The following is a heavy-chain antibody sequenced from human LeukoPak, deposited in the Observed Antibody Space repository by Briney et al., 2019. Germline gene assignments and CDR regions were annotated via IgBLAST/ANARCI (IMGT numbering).Heavy chain of an antibody. CDR2: INPNSGGT. CDR1: GYTFTGYY. J-gene: IGHJ5*02. D-gene: IGHD3-22*01. CDR3: ARDETGTSGYYYDSSGYYPYNWFDP. Sequence: ASVKVSCKASGYTFTGYYMHWVRQAPGQWLEWMGWINPNSGGTNYAQKFQGRVTMTRDTSISTAYMELSRLRSDDTAVYYCARDETGTSGYYYDSSGYYPYNWFDPWGQGTLVTVSS. V-gene: IGHV1-2*02.